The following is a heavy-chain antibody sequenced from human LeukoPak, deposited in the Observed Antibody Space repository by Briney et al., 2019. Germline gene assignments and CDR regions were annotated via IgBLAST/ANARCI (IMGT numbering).Heavy chain of an antibody. J-gene: IGHJ4*02. CDR2: ITSGSSYI. D-gene: IGHD2-15*01. V-gene: IGHV3-21*01. CDR3: TRVHGGYPFDS. CDR1: GFTFSSYN. Sequence: GGSLRLSCAASGFTFSSYNMNWVRQAPGKGLEWVSSITSGSSYIYYADSVKGRFTISRDNAKNSLYLQRNSLRAEDTAVYYCTRVHGGYPFDSWGQGTLVTVSS.